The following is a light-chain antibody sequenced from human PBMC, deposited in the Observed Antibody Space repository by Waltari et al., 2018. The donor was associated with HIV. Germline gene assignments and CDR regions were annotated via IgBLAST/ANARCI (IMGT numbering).Light chain of an antibody. V-gene: IGLV1-47*01. CDR2: ESD. CDR1: SSNIGSHF. CDR3: AAWDNYLNAWV. Sequence: QSVLTQPPSTSATPGQRVTILCSGASSNIGSHFVSWYQHLPGATPKPLIYESDGRPSGVLDRFSGSESGTSASLAISGLRSEDEADYYCAAWDNYLNAWVFGGGTRVTVL. J-gene: IGLJ3*02.